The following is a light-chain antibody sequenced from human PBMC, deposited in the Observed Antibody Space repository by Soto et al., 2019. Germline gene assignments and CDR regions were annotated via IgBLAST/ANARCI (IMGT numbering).Light chain of an antibody. CDR2: KAA. Sequence: DIQMTQSPSTLSASVGDRVTITCRASQSISSWVAWYQLKPGKAPKLLIYKAATLQSGVPSRFSGIGFGTDFTFTFSSLQPDDLATYYCQQYDKYSQTFGQGTKMDIK. J-gene: IGKJ1*01. CDR1: QSISSW. V-gene: IGKV1-5*03. CDR3: QQYDKYSQT.